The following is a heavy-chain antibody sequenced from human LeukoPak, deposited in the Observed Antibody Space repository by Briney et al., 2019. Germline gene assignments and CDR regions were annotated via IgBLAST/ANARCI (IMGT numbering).Heavy chain of an antibody. J-gene: IGHJ6*03. V-gene: IGHV3-30*02. CDR1: GFTFSSYG. D-gene: IGHD5-18*01. CDR3: ARGGGYSYGDQPFRMSMDV. CDR2: IRYDGSNK. Sequence: PGGSLRLSCAASGFTFSSYGMHWVRQAPGKGLEWVAFIRYDGSNKCYADSVKGRFTISRDNSKNTLYLQMNSLRAEDTAVYYCARGGGYSYGDQPFRMSMDVWGKGTTVTVSS.